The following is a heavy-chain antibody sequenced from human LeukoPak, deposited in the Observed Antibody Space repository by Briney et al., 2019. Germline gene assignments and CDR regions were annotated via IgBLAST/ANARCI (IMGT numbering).Heavy chain of an antibody. D-gene: IGHD3-3*01. Sequence: GSLRLSCAPSGFTFSRHGMHWVRQAPGKGLEWVAIISNDGGRKYYAHSVEGRFTISRDNSKDTLYLQMDSLRAEDTAVYYCARDRAWNYFDYWGQGTLVTVSS. CDR3: ARDRAWNYFDY. J-gene: IGHJ4*02. CDR2: ISNDGGRK. V-gene: IGHV3-30*03. CDR1: GFTFSRHG.